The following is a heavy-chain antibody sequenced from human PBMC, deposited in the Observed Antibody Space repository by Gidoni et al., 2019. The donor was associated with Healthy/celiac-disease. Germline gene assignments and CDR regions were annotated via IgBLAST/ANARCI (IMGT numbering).Heavy chain of an antibody. D-gene: IGHD3-3*01. V-gene: IGHV3-33*01. CDR1: DFTFGSSG. CDR2: IWYDGSNK. J-gene: IGHJ5*02. Sequence: QVQLVESGGGVVQPGRSLRLSCPASDFTFGSSGLHWVRQAPGKGLAWVAVIWYDGSNKYYADSVKGRFTISRDNSKNTLYLQMNSLRAEDTAVYYCARDRGYYDFWSGPNWFDPWGQGTLVTVSS. CDR3: ARDRGYYDFWSGPNWFDP.